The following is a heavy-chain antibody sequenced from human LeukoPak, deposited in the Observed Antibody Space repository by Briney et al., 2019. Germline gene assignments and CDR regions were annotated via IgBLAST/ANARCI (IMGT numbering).Heavy chain of an antibody. D-gene: IGHD4-17*01. Sequence: ASVTVSCKASGGTFSSYAISWVRQAPGQGLEWMGGIIPIFGTANYAQKFQGRVTITADESTSTAYMELSSLRSEDTAVYYCARTSHDYGDPYKIDYWGQGTLVTVSS. CDR3: ARTSHDYGDPYKIDY. CDR2: IIPIFGTA. CDR1: GGTFSSYA. V-gene: IGHV1-69*13. J-gene: IGHJ4*02.